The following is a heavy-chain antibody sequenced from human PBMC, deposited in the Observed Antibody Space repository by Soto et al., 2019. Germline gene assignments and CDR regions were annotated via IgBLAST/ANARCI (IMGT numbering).Heavy chain of an antibody. V-gene: IGHV1-3*01. D-gene: IGHD6-13*01. CDR1: GYTFTSYA. Sequence: QVQLVQSGAEVKKPGASVKVSCKASGYTFTSYAMHWVRQAPGQMLEWMGWINAGNGNTKYSQKFEGRVTITRDTSASTDYMELRRLRSEDTAVYYCARYGSRVDYWGQGTLVTVSS. J-gene: IGHJ4*02. CDR3: ARYGSRVDY. CDR2: INAGNGNT.